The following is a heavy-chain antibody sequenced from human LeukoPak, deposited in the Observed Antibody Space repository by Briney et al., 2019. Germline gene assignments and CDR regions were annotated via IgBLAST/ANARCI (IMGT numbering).Heavy chain of an antibody. D-gene: IGHD3-10*01. CDR1: GIRLSNYG. CDR2: ISESGGGT. CDR3: AKRGVVIRGVLVIGFHKEAYYFDY. Sequence: GGSLRLSCVVSGIRLSNYGMSWVRQAPGKGLEWVSGISESGGGTNYADSVKGRFTISRDNSLNTLYLQMNSLRAEDTAVYFCAKRGVVIRGVLVIGFHKEAYYFDYWGQGILVTVSS. V-gene: IGHV3-23*01. J-gene: IGHJ4*02.